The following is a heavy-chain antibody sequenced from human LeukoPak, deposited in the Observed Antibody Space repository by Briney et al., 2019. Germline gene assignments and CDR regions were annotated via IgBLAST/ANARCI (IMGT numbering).Heavy chain of an antibody. V-gene: IGHV1-2*02. CDR3: ARYYYGSGSYTHYYYYYMDV. CDR2: INPNSGGT. J-gene: IGHJ6*03. CDR1: GYTFTGYY. D-gene: IGHD3-10*01. Sequence: ASVKVSCKASGYTFTGYYLHWVRQAPGQGLEWMGWINPNSGGTNYAQKLQGKVTMTTDTSTSTAYMELRSLRSDDTAVYYCARYYYGSGSYTHYYYYYMDVWGKGTTVTISS.